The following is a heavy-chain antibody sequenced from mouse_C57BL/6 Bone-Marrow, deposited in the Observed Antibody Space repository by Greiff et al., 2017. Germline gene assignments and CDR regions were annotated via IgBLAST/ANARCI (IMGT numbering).Heavy chain of an antibody. Sequence: EVKLVESEGGLVQPGSSMKLSCTASGFTFSDYYMAWVRQVPEKGLEWVANINYDGSSTYYLDSLKSRFIISRDNAKNILYLQMSSLKSEDTATYYCARDQGRRGDYFDYWGQGTTLTVSS. CDR1: GFTFSDYY. CDR3: ARDQGRRGDYFDY. J-gene: IGHJ2*01. V-gene: IGHV5-16*01. CDR2: INYDGSST.